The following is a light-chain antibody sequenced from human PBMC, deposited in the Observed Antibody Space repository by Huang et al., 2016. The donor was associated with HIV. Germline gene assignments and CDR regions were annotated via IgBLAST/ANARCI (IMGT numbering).Light chain of an antibody. J-gene: IGKJ4*01. CDR3: QERIQWPRLT. V-gene: IGKV3-11*01. CDR2: RAA. Sequence: EIVLTQSPATLSLSPGERATLSCRASQNVTDSFACYRQNPGQAPSLLIFRAANRATGTPARFSGSGSGTYFTLTISSLEPEDVAIYYCQERIQWPRLTFGGGTKVEIK. CDR1: QNVTDS.